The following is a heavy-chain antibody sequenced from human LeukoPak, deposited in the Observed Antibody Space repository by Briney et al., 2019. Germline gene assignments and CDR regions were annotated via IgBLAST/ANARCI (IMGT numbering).Heavy chain of an antibody. CDR1: GFTFSSYN. V-gene: IGHV3-21*01. Sequence: PGGSLRLSCAASGFTFSSYNMNWVRQAPGKGLEWVSFISSSSSYIYYADSVKGRFTISRDNAKNSLYLQMNSLRAEDTAVYYCARAPGYRGFLDYWGQATLVTVSS. D-gene: IGHD6-13*01. CDR2: ISSSSSYI. CDR3: ARAPGYRGFLDY. J-gene: IGHJ4*02.